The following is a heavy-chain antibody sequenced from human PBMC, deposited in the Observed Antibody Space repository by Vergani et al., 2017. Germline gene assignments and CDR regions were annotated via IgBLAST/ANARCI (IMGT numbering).Heavy chain of an antibody. Sequence: QVQLQESGPGLVKPSETLSLTCTVSGGSISSYYWSWIRQPPGKGLEWIGYIYYSGSTNYNPSLKSRVTISVDTSKNQFSLKLSSVTAADTAVYYCARVNLYGYYYYGMDVWGQGTTVTVSS. V-gene: IGHV4-59*01. J-gene: IGHJ6*02. D-gene: IGHD4-17*01. CDR1: GGSISSYY. CDR2: IYYSGST. CDR3: ARVNLYGYYYYGMDV.